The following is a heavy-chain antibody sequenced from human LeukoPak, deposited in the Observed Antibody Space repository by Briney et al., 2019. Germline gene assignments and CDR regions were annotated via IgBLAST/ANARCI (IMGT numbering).Heavy chain of an antibody. Sequence: ASVKVSCKASGYTFTSYGINWVRQAPGQGLEWMGWISTYNGNTNYAQNLQGRVTMTTDTSTSTAYMELRSLRSDDTAVYYCARDLGSSSSPDCFDYWGQGTLVTVSS. J-gene: IGHJ4*02. CDR2: ISTYNGNT. CDR3: ARDLGSSSSPDCFDY. V-gene: IGHV1-18*01. D-gene: IGHD6-6*01. CDR1: GYTFTSYG.